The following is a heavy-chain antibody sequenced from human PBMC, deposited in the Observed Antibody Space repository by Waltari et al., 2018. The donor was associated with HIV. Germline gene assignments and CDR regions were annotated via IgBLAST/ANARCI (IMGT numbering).Heavy chain of an antibody. CDR2: IYYDGSKK. J-gene: IGHJ4*02. Sequence: QVPLVESGGGVVQPGRSLRLSCAASGFPFKNFAMNWVRQAPGKGLEWVGNIYYDGSKKFYGDSVRGRFTISRDNSKQILYLQMNSLRVEDTALYYCARDYNYAPDYWGQGTLVVVSS. V-gene: IGHV3-33*01. D-gene: IGHD5-18*01. CDR3: ARDYNYAPDY. CDR1: GFPFKNFA.